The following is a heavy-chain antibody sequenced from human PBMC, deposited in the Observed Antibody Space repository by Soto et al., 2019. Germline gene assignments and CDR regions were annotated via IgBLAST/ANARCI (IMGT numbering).Heavy chain of an antibody. CDR3: VRLVGRTVDY. CDR1: GDSVSSNSAA. D-gene: IGHD1-26*01. Sequence: PSHTLSLTCAISGDSVSSNSAAWNWIRQSPSRGLEWLGRTYYRSKWYNDYAVSVKSRITVKPDTSKNQFSLQLNSVTPEDTAVYYWVRLVGRTVDYWGQGTLVTVSS. J-gene: IGHJ4*02. V-gene: IGHV6-1*01. CDR2: TYYRSKWYN.